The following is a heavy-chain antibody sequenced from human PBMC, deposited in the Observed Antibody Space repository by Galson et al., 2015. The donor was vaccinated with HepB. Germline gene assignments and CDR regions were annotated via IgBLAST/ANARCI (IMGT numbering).Heavy chain of an antibody. CDR3: AVLWSAYYAYYFDY. J-gene: IGHJ4*02. CDR1: GGSFNTYA. V-gene: IGHV1-69*13. D-gene: IGHD3-3*01. CDR2: IIPVFGTA. Sequence: SVKVSCKASGGSFNTYAISWVRQDPGQGLEWMGGIIPVFGTANYAQKFQGRVTITADDSTSTAYLELSSLRSEDTAVYFCAVLWSAYYAYYFDYWGQGTLVTVSS.